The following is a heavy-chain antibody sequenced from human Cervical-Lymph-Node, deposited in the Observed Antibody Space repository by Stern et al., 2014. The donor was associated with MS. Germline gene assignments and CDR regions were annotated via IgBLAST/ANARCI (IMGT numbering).Heavy chain of an antibody. V-gene: IGHV3-30*04. CDR1: GFSFSSFA. CDR2: ISYDETTK. CDR3: ARGTGGGADNYYYGLDL. J-gene: IGHJ6*02. D-gene: IGHD3-16*01. Sequence: QVQLVESGGGVVQPGRSLTLSCAASGFSFSSFAMHWVRQAPGMGLDWVAVISYDETTKPFADSVKGRFTISRDNSKNTLYLQMNGLRPEDTAVFYCARGTGGGADNYYYGLDLWGQGTTVTVSS.